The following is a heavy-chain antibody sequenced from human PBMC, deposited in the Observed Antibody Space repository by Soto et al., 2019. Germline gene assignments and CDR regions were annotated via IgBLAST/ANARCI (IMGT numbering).Heavy chain of an antibody. CDR1: GFTFSSYA. CDR3: ARDKEKKMATIMGY. Sequence: QVQLVESGGGVVQPGRSLRLSCAASGFTFSSYAMHWVRQAPGKGLEWVAVISYDGSNKYYADSVKGRFTISRDNSKNTLYLQMNSLRAEDTALYYCARDKEKKMATIMGYWGQGTLVTVSS. D-gene: IGHD5-12*01. J-gene: IGHJ4*02. V-gene: IGHV3-30-3*01. CDR2: ISYDGSNK.